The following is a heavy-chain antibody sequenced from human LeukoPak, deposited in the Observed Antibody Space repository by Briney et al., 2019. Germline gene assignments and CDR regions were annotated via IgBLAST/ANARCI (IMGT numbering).Heavy chain of an antibody. Sequence: SGGSLRLSCAASGFTFSTYWMTWVRQAPGKGLEWVANIKQDGSEKNYLDSVKGRFTISRDNAKNSLYLKMNSLRAEDTAVYYCGRDMDVWGQGTTVTVSS. CDR1: GFTFSTYW. J-gene: IGHJ6*02. V-gene: IGHV3-7*04. CDR3: GRDMDV. CDR2: IKQDGSEK.